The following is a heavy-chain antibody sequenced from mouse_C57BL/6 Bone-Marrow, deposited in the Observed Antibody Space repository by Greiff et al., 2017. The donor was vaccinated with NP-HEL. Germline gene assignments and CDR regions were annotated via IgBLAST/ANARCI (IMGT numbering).Heavy chain of an antibody. CDR2: ISNGGGST. J-gene: IGHJ3*01. CDR1: GFTFSDYY. Sequence: DVHLVESGGGLVQPGGSLKLSCAASGFTFSDYYMYWVRQTPEKRLEWVAYISNGGGSTYYPDTVKGRFTISRDNAKNTLYLQMSRLKSEDTAMYYCAKHSLYYYGSSYGFAYWGQGTLVTVSA. V-gene: IGHV5-12*01. D-gene: IGHD1-1*01. CDR3: AKHSLYYYGSSYGFAY.